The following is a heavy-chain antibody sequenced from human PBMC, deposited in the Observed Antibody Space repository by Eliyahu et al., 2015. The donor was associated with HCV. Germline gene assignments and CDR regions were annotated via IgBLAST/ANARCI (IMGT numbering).Heavy chain of an antibody. D-gene: IGHD2-15*01. Sequence: QVQLQESGPGLVKPSETLSLTCTVSGGSVGSGGYYWSWIRQPPGKGLEWIGYIYFSGSTNYNPSLKSRVTISVDTSKNQFSLKLSSVTAADTAVYYCARGGYCSGGSCPFDYWGQGTLVTVSS. CDR2: IYFSGST. J-gene: IGHJ4*02. CDR3: ARGGYCSGGSCPFDY. CDR1: GGSVGSGGYY. V-gene: IGHV4-61*08.